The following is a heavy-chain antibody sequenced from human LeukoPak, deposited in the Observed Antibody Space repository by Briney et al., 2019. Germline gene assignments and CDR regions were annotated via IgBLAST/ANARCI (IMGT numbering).Heavy chain of an antibody. CDR3: ARGVYYDSSGYFFDY. CDR1: GGSISSGGYY. D-gene: IGHD3-22*01. J-gene: IGHJ4*02. Sequence: SQTLSLTCTVSGGSISSGGYYWSWIRQHPGKGLEWLGYIYYSGSTYYNPPLKSRVTISVDTSKNQFSLKLSSVTAADTAVYYCARGVYYDSSGYFFDYWGQGTLVTVSS. CDR2: IYYSGST. V-gene: IGHV4-31*03.